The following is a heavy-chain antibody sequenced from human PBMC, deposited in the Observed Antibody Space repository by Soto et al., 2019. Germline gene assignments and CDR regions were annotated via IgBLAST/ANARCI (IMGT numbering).Heavy chain of an antibody. CDR3: ARGSSSWYIAY. J-gene: IGHJ4*02. CDR1: GGSISSGGYY. D-gene: IGHD6-13*01. CDR2: INYSGST. V-gene: IGHV4-31*03. Sequence: QVQLQESGPGLVKPSQTLSLTCTVSGGSISSGGYYWSWIRQHPGKGLEWIGYINYSGSTYYNPSLKRRVTISVDTSKNQFSLKLSSVTAADTAVYYCARGSSSWYIAYWGQGTLVTVSS.